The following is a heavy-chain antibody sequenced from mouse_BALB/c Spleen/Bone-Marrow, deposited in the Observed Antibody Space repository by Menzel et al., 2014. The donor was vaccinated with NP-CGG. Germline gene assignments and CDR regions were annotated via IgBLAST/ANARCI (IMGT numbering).Heavy chain of an antibody. Sequence: QVQLKESGAELVRPGASVKLSCKASGYTFTSYWINWVKQRPGQGLEWIGNIYPSDSYTNYNQKFKDKATLTVDKSSRTAYMQLSSPTSEDSEVYYCTRSYGSSYEYYFDYRGQGTTLTVSS. V-gene: IGHV1-69*02. CDR1: GYTFTSYW. CDR2: IYPSDSYT. CDR3: TRSYGSSYEYYFDY. D-gene: IGHD1-1*01. J-gene: IGHJ2*01.